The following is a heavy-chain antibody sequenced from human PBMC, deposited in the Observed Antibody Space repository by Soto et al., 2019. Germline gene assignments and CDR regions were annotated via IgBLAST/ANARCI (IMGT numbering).Heavy chain of an antibody. J-gene: IGHJ4*02. CDR2: MNPNSGNT. V-gene: IGHV1-8*01. CDR3: AGEVAASDY. D-gene: IGHD6-19*01. CDR1: GYTFSSHD. Sequence: ASVKVSCKASGYTFSSHDINWVRQATGQGLEWMGWMNPNSGNTGYAQRFQGRVTMTRNTSINTAYMELSSLRSEDTAVYYCAGEVAASDYWGQGTLVTASS.